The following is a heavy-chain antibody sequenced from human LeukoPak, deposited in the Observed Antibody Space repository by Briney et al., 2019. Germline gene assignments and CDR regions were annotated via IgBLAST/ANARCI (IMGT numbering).Heavy chain of an antibody. V-gene: IGHV1-69*06. CDR1: GGTFSSYA. Sequence: GASVKVSCKSSGGTFSSYAICWVRQAPGQGLEWMGRIIPIFGTANYAQKFQGRVTITADKSTSTAYMELSSLRSEDTAVYYCASAGAAMVTNWGQGTLVTVSS. D-gene: IGHD5-18*01. CDR3: ASAGAAMVTN. J-gene: IGHJ4*02. CDR2: IIPIFGTA.